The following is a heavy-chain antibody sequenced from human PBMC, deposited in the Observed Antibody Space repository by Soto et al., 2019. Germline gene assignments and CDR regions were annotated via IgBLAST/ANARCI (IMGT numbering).Heavy chain of an antibody. CDR3: ARDWPIAAEGNGMDV. CDR2: INPNSGGT. D-gene: IGHD6-13*01. V-gene: IGHV1-2*04. CDR1: GYTLTGYY. J-gene: IGHJ6*04. Sequence: ASVKVSCKASGYTLTGYYMHWVRQAPGKRLEWMGWINPNSGGTNYAQKFQGWVTMTRDTSISTAYMELSRLRSDDTAVYFCARDWPIAAEGNGMDVWGKGTTVTGSS.